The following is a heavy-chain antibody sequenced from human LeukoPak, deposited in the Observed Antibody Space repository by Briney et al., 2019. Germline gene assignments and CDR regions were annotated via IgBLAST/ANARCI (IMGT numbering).Heavy chain of an antibody. Sequence: GESLRLSCGASGLTVSSYGMSWVRQAPGKGLECVSTIIGSAVNTYYADSVKGRFTISRDDSKHTVYLQMNSLRAEDTAVYSCAKYTSGTSYRGLDQWGQGTLVTVSS. CDR3: AKYTSGTSYRGLDQ. CDR2: IIGSAVNT. D-gene: IGHD3-10*01. V-gene: IGHV3-23*01. CDR1: GLTVSSYG. J-gene: IGHJ4*02.